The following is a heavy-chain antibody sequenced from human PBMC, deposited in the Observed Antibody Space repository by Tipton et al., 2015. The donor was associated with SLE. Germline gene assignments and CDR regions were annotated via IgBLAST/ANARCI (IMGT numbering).Heavy chain of an antibody. CDR1: GGSFSGYY. Sequence: TLSLTCAVYGGSFSGYYWSWIRQPPGKGLEWIGYVSDSGSTNYNPSLKSRVTISVDTSKTHFSLNLTSVTAADTAVYYCASLSSARRAFDIWGQGTMVTVSS. CDR3: ASLSSARRAFDI. D-gene: IGHD3-22*01. V-gene: IGHV4-59*01. J-gene: IGHJ3*02. CDR2: VSDSGST.